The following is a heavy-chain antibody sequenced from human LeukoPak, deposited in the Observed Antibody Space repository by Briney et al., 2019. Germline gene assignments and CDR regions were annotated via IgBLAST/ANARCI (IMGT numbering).Heavy chain of an antibody. Sequence: SETLSLTCTVSGGSISSYYWGWIRQPPGKGLEWIGSIYYSGSTYYNPSLKSRVTISVDTSKNQFSLKLSSVTAADTAVYYCARASSIAVAGTWIDPWGQGTLVTVSS. CDR3: ARASSIAVAGTWIDP. D-gene: IGHD6-19*01. V-gene: IGHV4-39*01. CDR2: IYYSGST. CDR1: GGSISSYY. J-gene: IGHJ5*02.